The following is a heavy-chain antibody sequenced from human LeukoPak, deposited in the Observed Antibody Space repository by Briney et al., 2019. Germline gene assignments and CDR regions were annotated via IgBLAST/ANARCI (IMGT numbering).Heavy chain of an antibody. CDR1: GFTFDDYA. CDR2: ISWNSGSI. V-gene: IGHV3-9*01. D-gene: IGHD5-18*01. J-gene: IGHJ4*02. Sequence: GGSLRLSCAASGFTFDDYAMHWVRQAPGKGLEWVSGISWNSGSIGYADSVKGRFTISRDNAKNSLYLQMNSLRAEDTALYYCAKDQEGYSYGFDYWGQGTLVTVSS. CDR3: AKDQEGYSYGFDY.